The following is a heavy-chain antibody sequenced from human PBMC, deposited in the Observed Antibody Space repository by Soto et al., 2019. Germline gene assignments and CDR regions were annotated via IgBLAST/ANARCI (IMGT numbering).Heavy chain of an antibody. J-gene: IGHJ5*02. V-gene: IGHV3-30*03. Sequence: QVQLVESGGGVVQPGRSLRLSCAASGFTFSSYGMHWVRQAPGKGLEWVAVISYDGSNKYYADSVKGRFTISRDNARNSVYLQMNSLRAEDTAVYYCARGLWSGYLAGFDPWGQGTLVTVSS. CDR1: GFTFSSYG. D-gene: IGHD3-3*01. CDR3: ARGLWSGYLAGFDP. CDR2: ISYDGSNK.